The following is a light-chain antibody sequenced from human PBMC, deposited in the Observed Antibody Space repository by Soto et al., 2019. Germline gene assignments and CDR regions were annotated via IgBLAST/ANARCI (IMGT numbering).Light chain of an antibody. V-gene: IGLV2-11*01. CDR3: CSYAGNDIVV. J-gene: IGLJ2*01. CDR1: SSNIGAYNY. Sequence: QSVLTKPRSVSGSPGQSVTISCTGASSNIGAYNYVSWYQQYPGNAPKVMIYDVTKRPSGVPDRFSGSKSGNTASLTISGLQAEDEGDYYCCSYAGNDIVVFGGGTKLTVL. CDR2: DVT.